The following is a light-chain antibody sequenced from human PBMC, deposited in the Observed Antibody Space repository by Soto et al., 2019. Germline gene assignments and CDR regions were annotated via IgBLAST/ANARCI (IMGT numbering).Light chain of an antibody. CDR3: SSYTSSNTPYV. CDR2: EVD. V-gene: IGLV2-14*01. CDR1: SSDVGFYNY. Sequence: QSALTQPASVSGSPGQSITISCTGTSSDVGFYNYVSWYQQEHPGKAPKLMIYEVDNRPSGVSIRFSGSKSGNTASLTISGLLAEDEANYYCSSYTSSNTPYVFGTGTKVTVL. J-gene: IGLJ1*01.